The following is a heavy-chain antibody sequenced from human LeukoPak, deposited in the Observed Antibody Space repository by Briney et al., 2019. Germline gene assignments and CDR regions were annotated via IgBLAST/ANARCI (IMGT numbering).Heavy chain of an antibody. Sequence: GGSLRFSCAASGFTFSSYAMHWVRQAPGKGLEWVAVISYDGSNKYYADSVKGRFTTSRDNSKNTLYLQMNSLRAEDTAVYYCARDSGSRLRYFDWSSDAFDIWGQGTMVTVSS. J-gene: IGHJ3*02. CDR1: GFTFSSYA. D-gene: IGHD3-9*01. V-gene: IGHV3-30*04. CDR2: ISYDGSNK. CDR3: ARDSGSRLRYFDWSSDAFDI.